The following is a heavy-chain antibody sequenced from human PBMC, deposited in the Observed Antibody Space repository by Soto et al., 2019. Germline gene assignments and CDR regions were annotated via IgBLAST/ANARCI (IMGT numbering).Heavy chain of an antibody. CDR1: GGSLCGDD. CDR2: INHSGST. CDR3: ASDYGDYNAFDI. V-gene: IGHV4-34*01. Sequence: PETPSLTYADYGGSLCGDDWGWIRQPPGKGLEWIGEINHSGSTNYNPSLKSRVTISVDTSKNQFSLKLSSVTAADTAVYYCASDYGDYNAFDIWGQGTMVT. D-gene: IGHD4-17*01. J-gene: IGHJ3*02.